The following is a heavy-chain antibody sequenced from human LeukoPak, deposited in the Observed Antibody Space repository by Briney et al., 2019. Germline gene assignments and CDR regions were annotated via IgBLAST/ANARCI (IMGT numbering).Heavy chain of an antibody. CDR1: GFTFSSYA. D-gene: IGHD3-22*01. Sequence: GGSLRLSCAASGFTFSSYAMSWVRQAPGKWLEWVSAISGSGGSTYYADSVKGRFTISRDNSKNTLYLQMNSLRAEDTAVYYCAKGQLAYYYDSSGYLIHDWGQGTLVTVSS. V-gene: IGHV3-23*01. CDR3: AKGQLAYYYDSSGYLIHD. CDR2: ISGSGGST. J-gene: IGHJ4*02.